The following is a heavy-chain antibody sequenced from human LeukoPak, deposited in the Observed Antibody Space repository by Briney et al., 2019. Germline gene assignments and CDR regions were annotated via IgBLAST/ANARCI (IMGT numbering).Heavy chain of an antibody. CDR2: IYPGDSDT. Sequence: GESLKISWKGSGYSFTDYWIGWVRQMPGKGLEWMGIIYPGDSDTRYRPSFQGQVTISDDKSISIAYLQWSSLKASDNAMYYCAKQSEGWLEPFEYWGQGTMVTVSS. D-gene: IGHD6-19*01. CDR1: GYSFTDYW. J-gene: IGHJ4*02. V-gene: IGHV5-51*01. CDR3: AKQSEGWLEPFEY.